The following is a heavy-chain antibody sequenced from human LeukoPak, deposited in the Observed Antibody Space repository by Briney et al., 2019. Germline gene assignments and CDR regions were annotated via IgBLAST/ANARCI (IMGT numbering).Heavy chain of an antibody. CDR3: ACGPPRKGAVAGSYFQH. J-gene: IGHJ1*01. CDR2: IIPIFGTA. Sequence: ASVKVSCKASGGTFSSYAISWVRQAPGQGLGWMGGIIPIFGTANYAQKFQGRVTITADESTSTAYMELSSLRSEDTAIYYCACGPPRKGAVAGSYFQHWGQGTLVTVSS. D-gene: IGHD6-19*01. CDR1: GGTFSSYA. V-gene: IGHV1-69*13.